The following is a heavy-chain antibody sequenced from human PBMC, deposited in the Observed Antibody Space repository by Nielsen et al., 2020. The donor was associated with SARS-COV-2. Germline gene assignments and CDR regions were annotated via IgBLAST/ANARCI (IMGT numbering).Heavy chain of an antibody. Sequence: SETLSLTCIVSGGSISTGSHYWSWIRQPPGKGLEWIGYIFYRGNTNYNPSLKSRVTISVDTSKNQFSLKVNSVTAADTAVYYCARDGGGTSYGSGSFSSNSYYYYMDVWGRGTTVTVSS. V-gene: IGHV4-61*01. D-gene: IGHD3-10*01. CDR3: ARDGGGTSYGSGSFSSNSYYYYMDV. CDR1: GGSISTGSHY. CDR2: IFYRGNT. J-gene: IGHJ6*03.